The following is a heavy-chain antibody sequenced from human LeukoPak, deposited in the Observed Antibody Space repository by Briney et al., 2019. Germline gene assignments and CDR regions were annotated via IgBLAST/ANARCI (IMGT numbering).Heavy chain of an antibody. Sequence: ASVKVSCKGSGYTFTGYYMHWVRQAPGQGLEWMGWINPNSGGTNYSQKVQGRVTMTSDTSISTAYMELSRLRSDDTAVYYCARVRGYYDILTGYYNAGGFDYWGQGTLVTVSS. V-gene: IGHV1-2*02. J-gene: IGHJ4*02. D-gene: IGHD3-9*01. CDR2: INPNSGGT. CDR1: GYTFTGYY. CDR3: ARVRGYYDILTGYYNAGGFDY.